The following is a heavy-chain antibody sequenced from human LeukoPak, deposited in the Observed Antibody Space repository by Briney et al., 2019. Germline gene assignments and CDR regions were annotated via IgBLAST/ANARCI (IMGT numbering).Heavy chain of an antibody. Sequence: SETLSLTCTVSGGSISSSSYYWGWIRQPPGKGLEWIGSIYYSGSTNYNPSLKSRVTISVDTSKNQFSLKLSSVTAADTAVYYCARGPVTGYYGSGSYYNVRDYYYYYYMDVWGKGTTVTISS. CDR1: GGSISSSSYY. CDR3: ARGPVTGYYGSGSYYNVRDYYYYYYMDV. J-gene: IGHJ6*03. CDR2: IYYSGST. V-gene: IGHV4-39*07. D-gene: IGHD3-10*01.